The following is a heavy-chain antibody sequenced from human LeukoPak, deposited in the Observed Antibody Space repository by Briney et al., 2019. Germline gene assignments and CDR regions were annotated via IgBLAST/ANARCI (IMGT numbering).Heavy chain of an antibody. CDR3: ARENYDSSGYNGYFDY. Sequence: SETLSLTCTVSGGSISSYYWSWIRQPPGKGLEWIGYIYYSGSTNYNPSLKSRVTISVDTSKNQFSLKLSSVTAADTAVYYCARENYDSSGYNGYFDYWGQGTLVTVSS. CDR2: IYYSGST. J-gene: IGHJ4*02. D-gene: IGHD3-22*01. V-gene: IGHV4-59*01. CDR1: GGSISSYY.